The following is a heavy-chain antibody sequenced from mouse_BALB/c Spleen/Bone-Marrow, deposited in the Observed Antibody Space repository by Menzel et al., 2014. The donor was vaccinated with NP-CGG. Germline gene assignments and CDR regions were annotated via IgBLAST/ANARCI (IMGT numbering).Heavy chain of an antibody. Sequence: EVQGVESGAELVKPGASVKLSCTASGFNIKDPYMPWVKPRPEQGLEWIGRIAPANGNTPYDPNFQGKATITADTSSNTAYLQLSSLTSEDTAVYYCASYRYAWYFDVWGAGTTVTVSS. CDR1: GFNIKDPY. V-gene: IGHV14-3*02. J-gene: IGHJ1*01. CDR3: ASYRYAWYFDV. D-gene: IGHD2-14*01. CDR2: IAPANGNT.